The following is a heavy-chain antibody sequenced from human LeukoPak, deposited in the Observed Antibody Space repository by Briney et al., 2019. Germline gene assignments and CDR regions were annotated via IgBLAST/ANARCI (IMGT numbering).Heavy chain of an antibody. J-gene: IGHJ4*02. CDR1: GGTISSGDYY. CDR3: ARSDYDYVWGSYGYFDY. V-gene: IGHV4-30-4*01. CDR2: IYYSGNP. Sequence: SQTLSLTCTVSGGTISSGDYYWGWIPPPPGQDLEWIVYIYYSGNPYYNPSLKSRVTISVDTSKNQFSLKLSSVTAAHTAVYYCARSDYDYVWGSYGYFDYWGQGTLVTVSS. D-gene: IGHD3-16*01.